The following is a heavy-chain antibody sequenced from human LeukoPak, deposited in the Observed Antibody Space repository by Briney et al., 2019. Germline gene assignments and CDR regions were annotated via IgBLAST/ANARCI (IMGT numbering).Heavy chain of an antibody. Sequence: GGSLRLSCAGSGFTFNNAWMTWVRQAPGKGLEWVGRIKSKTDGGTTDYAAPVRDRFTISRDDSKSTLYLQMNSLQTEDTGVYYCTTELVWFGVLAHWGQGTLATVSS. CDR2: IKSKTDGGTT. V-gene: IGHV3-15*01. D-gene: IGHD3-10*01. J-gene: IGHJ4*02. CDR1: GFTFNNAW. CDR3: TTELVWFGVLAH.